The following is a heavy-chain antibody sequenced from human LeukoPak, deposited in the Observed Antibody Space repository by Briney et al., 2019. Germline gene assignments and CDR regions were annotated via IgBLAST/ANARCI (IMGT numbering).Heavy chain of an antibody. Sequence: QPGGSLRLSCAASGFTFSSYAMSWVRQAPGKGLEWVSAISGSGGSTYYADSVKGRFTISRDNSKNTLYLQMNSLRAEDTAVYYCARRDFYDGSGYYDYWGQGTLVTVSS. CDR2: ISGSGGST. V-gene: IGHV3-23*01. CDR1: GFTFSSYA. D-gene: IGHD3-22*01. J-gene: IGHJ4*02. CDR3: ARRDFYDGSGYYDY.